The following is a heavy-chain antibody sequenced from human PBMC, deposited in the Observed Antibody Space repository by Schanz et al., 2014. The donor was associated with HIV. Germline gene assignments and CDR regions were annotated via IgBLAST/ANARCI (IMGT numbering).Heavy chain of an antibody. CDR1: GFTFSSYG. D-gene: IGHD6-6*01. CDR3: ARGSARPDYYYYAMDV. Sequence: QVQLVESGGGVVQPGRSLRLSCAVSGFTFSSYGMHWVRQSPVKGLEWVAIINYDGSNKYYADSVKGRFTISRDDSMNTLHLQMNSLKTEDTAVYYCARGSARPDYYYYAMDVWGQGTTVTVS. J-gene: IGHJ6*02. V-gene: IGHV3-33*01. CDR2: INYDGSNK.